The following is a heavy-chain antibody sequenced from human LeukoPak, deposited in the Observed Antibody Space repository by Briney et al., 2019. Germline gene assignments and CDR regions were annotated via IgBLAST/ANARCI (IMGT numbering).Heavy chain of an antibody. CDR2: IRFDGRDK. CDR1: GFTFSSYG. D-gene: IGHD6-13*01. Sequence: GRSLRLSCAASGFTFSSYGMNWVRQAPGKGLEWVAFIRFDGRDKYYADSVKGRFTISRDNSENTVDLQMNSLRIEDTAVYYCAKDRYSTSSTFTINPFDYWGQGILVTVSS. CDR3: AKDRYSTSSTFTINPFDY. V-gene: IGHV3-30*02. J-gene: IGHJ4*02.